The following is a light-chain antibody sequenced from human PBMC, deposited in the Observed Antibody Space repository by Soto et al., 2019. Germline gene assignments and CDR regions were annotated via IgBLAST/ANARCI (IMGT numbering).Light chain of an antibody. Sequence: TLSLSPGETATLSCRASQTIGRNYLAWYQQKPGQAPRLLIFGTSTRATGIPDRFSGSGSGTDFTLSISRMEPEDFAVYYCQQYANSPLFTFGGGTKVDIK. J-gene: IGKJ4*01. CDR3: QQYANSPLFT. V-gene: IGKV3-20*01. CDR1: QTIGRNY. CDR2: GTS.